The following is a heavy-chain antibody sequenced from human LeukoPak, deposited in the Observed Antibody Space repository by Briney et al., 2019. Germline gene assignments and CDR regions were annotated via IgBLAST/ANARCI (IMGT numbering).Heavy chain of an antibody. CDR1: GDSASSNSAA. Sequence: SQTLSLTCVISGDSASSNSAAWNWIRQSPSRGLEWLGRTYYRSKWYNDYAVSVKSRITINPDTSKNQFSLQLNSVTPEDTAVYYCARADGSGSYSALGYWGQGTLVTVSS. D-gene: IGHD3-10*01. CDR2: TYYRSKWYN. CDR3: ARADGSGSYSALGY. J-gene: IGHJ4*02. V-gene: IGHV6-1*01.